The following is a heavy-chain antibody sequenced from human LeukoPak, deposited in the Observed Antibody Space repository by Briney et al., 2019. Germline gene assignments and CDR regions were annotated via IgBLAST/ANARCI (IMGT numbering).Heavy chain of an antibody. D-gene: IGHD3-3*01. J-gene: IGHJ6*03. CDR2: IYTSGST. V-gene: IGHV4-4*07. CDR3: ARMMGAYTILGYYYYYMDV. Sequence: SETLSPTCTVSGGSISSYYWSWIRQPAGKGLEWIGRIYTSGSTNYNPSLKSRVTISVDKSKNQFSLKLSSVTDADTAVYYCARMMGAYTILGYYYYYMDVWGKGTTVTVSS. CDR1: GGSISSYY.